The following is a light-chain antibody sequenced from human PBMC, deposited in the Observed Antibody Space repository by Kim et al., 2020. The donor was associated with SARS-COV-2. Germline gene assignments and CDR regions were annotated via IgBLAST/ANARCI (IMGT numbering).Light chain of an antibody. V-gene: IGKV3-15*01. CDR3: QKYNDWPLLT. J-gene: IGKJ4*01. Sequence: IVMTQSPATLSVSPGERVTLSCRASQSVSNNLAWYQQRPGQAPRLLIYGASTRATDISARFSGSGSGTDFTLTIRSLQSEDVAVYYCQKYNDWPLLTFGGGTKVDIK. CDR1: QSVSNN. CDR2: GAS.